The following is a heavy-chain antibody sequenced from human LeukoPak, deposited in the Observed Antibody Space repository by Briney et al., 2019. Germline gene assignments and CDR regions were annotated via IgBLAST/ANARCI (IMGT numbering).Heavy chain of an antibody. V-gene: IGHV1-18*01. D-gene: IGHD3-22*01. Sequence: ASVKVSCKASGYTFTSYGISWVRQAPGQGLEWMGWISAYNGNTNYAQKLQGRVTMTTDTSTSTAYMELRSLRSDDTAVYYCAREMEDYYDSSGYPPYYFDYWAPYYFDYWGQGTLVTVSS. CDR2: ISAYNGNT. CDR1: GYTFTSYG. J-gene: IGHJ4*02. CDR3: AREMEDYYDSSGYPPYYFDYWAPYYFDY.